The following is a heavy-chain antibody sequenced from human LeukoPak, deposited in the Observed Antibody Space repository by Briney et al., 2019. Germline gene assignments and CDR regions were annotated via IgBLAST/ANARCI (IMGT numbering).Heavy chain of an antibody. CDR2: IYYIGTT. Sequence: SETLSLTCTVSGGAISSSSFYWAWIRQPPGKGLEWIGNIYYIGTTYFNPSLKSRVTISVDTSKNQFSLKLNSVTAADTAVYYCARHRSDNTGYRYFDYWGQGTLVTVSS. CDR3: ARHRSDNTGYRYFDY. CDR1: GGAISSSSFY. D-gene: IGHD3-9*01. V-gene: IGHV4-39*01. J-gene: IGHJ4*02.